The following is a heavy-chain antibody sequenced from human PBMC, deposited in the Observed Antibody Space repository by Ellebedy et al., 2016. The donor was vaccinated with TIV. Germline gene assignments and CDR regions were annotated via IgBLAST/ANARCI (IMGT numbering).Heavy chain of an antibody. CDR2: INHSGST. J-gene: IGHJ5*02. D-gene: IGHD3-3*01. CDR1: GGSFSGYY. Sequence: SETLSLXXAVYGGSFSGYYWSWIRQPPGKGLEWIGEINHSGSTNYNPSLKSRVTISVDTSKNQFSLKLSSVTAADTAVYYCARGSGITIFGVVIMTRRRDWFNPWGQGTLVTVSS. CDR3: ARGSGITIFGVVIMTRRRDWFNP. V-gene: IGHV4-34*01.